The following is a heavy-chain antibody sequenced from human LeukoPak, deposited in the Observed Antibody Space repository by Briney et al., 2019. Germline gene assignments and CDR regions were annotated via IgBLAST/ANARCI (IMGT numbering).Heavy chain of an antibody. CDR2: IKQDGSQR. D-gene: IGHD5-18*01. Sequence: GGSLRLSCTASGFTFSDYWMTWVRQAPGKGPEWVANIKQDGSQRYYVDSVRGRFTISRDNAKNSLYLQMNSLRAEDTAVYYCARDEVGYGYVDYWGQGTLVTASS. V-gene: IGHV3-7*01. CDR1: GFTFSDYW. CDR3: ARDEVGYGYVDY. J-gene: IGHJ4*02.